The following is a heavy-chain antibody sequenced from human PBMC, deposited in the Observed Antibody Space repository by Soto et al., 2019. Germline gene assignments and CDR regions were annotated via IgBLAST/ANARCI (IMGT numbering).Heavy chain of an antibody. CDR1: GFSISTSGEC. CDR2: IYWNEDN. V-gene: IGHV2-5*01. J-gene: IGHJ1*01. Sequence: QITLKASGPTLATPTQPLTLTCTFSGFSISTSGECVGWFRQPPGKALERIALIYWNEDNRYTPSLKSRVNIATETAKDNVVLSMTYMDPADTATYFCAHSTSGYYLPYFHLWCQGTLGTVS. D-gene: IGHD3-22*01. CDR3: AHSTSGYYLPYFHL.